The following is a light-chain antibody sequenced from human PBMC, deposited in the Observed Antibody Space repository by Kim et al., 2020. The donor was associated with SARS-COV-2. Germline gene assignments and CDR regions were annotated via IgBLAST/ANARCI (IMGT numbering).Light chain of an antibody. CDR2: GKN. J-gene: IGLJ3*02. CDR3: KSRDSSGNHLV. Sequence: ALGQTVRITCQGDSLRKYYASWYQQKPGQAPVLVIYGKNNRLSGIPDRFSGSSSGNTASLTITGAQAEDEADYYCKSRDSSGNHLVFGGGTQLTVL. V-gene: IGLV3-19*01. CDR1: SLRKYY.